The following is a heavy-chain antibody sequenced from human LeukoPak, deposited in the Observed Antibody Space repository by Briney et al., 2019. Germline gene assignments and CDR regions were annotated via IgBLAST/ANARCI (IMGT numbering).Heavy chain of an antibody. CDR3: AREGRFLEWLFPFDY. D-gene: IGHD3-3*01. CDR1: GYTFTGYY. V-gene: IGHV1-2*02. CDR2: INPNSGGT. J-gene: IGHJ4*02. Sequence: ASVKVSCKASGYTFTGYYMHWVRQAPGQGLEWMGWINPNSGGTNYAQKFQGRVTMTRDTSISTAYMELSRLRSDDTAVYYCAREGRFLEWLFPFDYRGQGTLVTVSS.